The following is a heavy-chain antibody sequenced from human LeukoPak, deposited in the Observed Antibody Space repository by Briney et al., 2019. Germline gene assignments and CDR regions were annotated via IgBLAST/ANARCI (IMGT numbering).Heavy chain of an antibody. CDR2: IYPGDSDT. J-gene: IGHJ4*02. V-gene: IGHV5-51*01. CDR1: GYSFTSYW. Sequence: GESLKISCKGSGYSFTSYWIGWVRQMPGKGLEWMGIIYPGDSDTRYSPSFQGQVTISADKSIGTAYLQWSSLKASDTAMYYCARHTAGWFGELLTDYWGQGTLVTVSS. CDR3: ARHTAGWFGELLTDY. D-gene: IGHD3-10*01.